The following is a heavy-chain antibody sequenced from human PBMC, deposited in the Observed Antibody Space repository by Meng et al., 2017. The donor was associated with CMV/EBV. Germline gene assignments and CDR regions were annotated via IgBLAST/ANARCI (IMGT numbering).Heavy chain of an antibody. CDR2: ISSSSSYI. Sequence: GESLKISCAASGFTSSSYSMNWVRQAPGKGLEWVSSISSSSSYIYYADSVKGRFTISRDNAKNSLYLQMNSLRAEDTAVYYCARMKGYCSSTSCYTFDYWGQGTLVTVSS. V-gene: IGHV3-21*01. D-gene: IGHD2-2*02. J-gene: IGHJ4*02. CDR3: ARMKGYCSSTSCYTFDY. CDR1: GFTSSSYS.